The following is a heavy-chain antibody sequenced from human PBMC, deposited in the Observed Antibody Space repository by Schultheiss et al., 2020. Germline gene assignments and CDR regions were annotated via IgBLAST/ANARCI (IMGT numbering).Heavy chain of an antibody. Sequence: GGSLRLSCAASGFTFSNYAMHWVRQAPGKGLVWVSRINSDGSSTSYANSVKGRFTISRDSSKNTLYLQMNSLRAEDTAVYYCARDGPGGGPWGQGTLVTGSS. J-gene: IGHJ5*02. CDR2: INSDGSST. D-gene: IGHD3-10*01. V-gene: IGHV3-74*01. CDR1: GFTFSNYA. CDR3: ARDGPGGGP.